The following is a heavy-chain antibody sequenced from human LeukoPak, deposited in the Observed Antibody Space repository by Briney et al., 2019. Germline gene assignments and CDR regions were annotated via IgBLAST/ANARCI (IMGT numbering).Heavy chain of an antibody. J-gene: IGHJ5*02. Sequence: SGKVSCKTSGDSITGYYMHWVRQAPGQGLEWMGWINGNTGGTNYAQKLQGRVTMTRDTSISTAYMELSGLTFDDTAVYYCARDATLGGTNNSSDPCGQGTLVTVSS. D-gene: IGHD1-26*01. CDR2: INGNTGGT. CDR1: GDSITGYY. CDR3: ARDATLGGTNNSSDP. V-gene: IGHV1-2*02.